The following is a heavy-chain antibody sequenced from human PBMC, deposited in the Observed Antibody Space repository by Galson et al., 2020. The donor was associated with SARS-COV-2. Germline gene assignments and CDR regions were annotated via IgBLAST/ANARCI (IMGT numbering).Heavy chain of an antibody. CDR1: GFSLSTSGVD. CDR3: AQGSGYDRTFYFDY. D-gene: IGHD5-12*01. J-gene: IGHJ4*02. CDR2: LYWHEDK. V-gene: IGHV2-5*01. Sequence: SGPTLVNPTQTLTLTCTFSGFSLSTSGVDVGWIRHPPGKALEWLALLYWHEDKRYRPSLNSRLTITKDTPKNQVVLTMTNMDPVDTATYFCAQGSGYDRTFYFDYWGQGTLVTVSS.